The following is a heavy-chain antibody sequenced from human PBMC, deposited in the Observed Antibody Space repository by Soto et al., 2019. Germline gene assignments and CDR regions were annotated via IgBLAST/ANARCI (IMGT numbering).Heavy chain of an antibody. V-gene: IGHV1-69*02. D-gene: IGHD1-26*01. CDR3: ARGSVGNSFDY. CDR1: GGTFSSYT. J-gene: IGHJ4*02. CDR2: IIPILGIA. Sequence: SVKVSCKASGGTFSSYTISWVRQAPGQGLEWMGRIIPILGIANYAQKFQGRVTITADKSTSTAYMELSSLRSEDTAVYYCARGSVGNSFDYWGQGTLVTVSS.